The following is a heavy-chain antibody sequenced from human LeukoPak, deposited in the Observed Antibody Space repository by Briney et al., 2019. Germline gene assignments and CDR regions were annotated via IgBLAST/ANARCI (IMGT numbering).Heavy chain of an antibody. CDR2: INSNSGGT. J-gene: IGHJ4*02. CDR3: ASGGIVWLNLDY. CDR1: GYTFTGSY. D-gene: IGHD5-12*01. V-gene: IGHV1-2*02. Sequence: ASVKVSCKASGYTFTGSYIHWVRQAPGQGLEWMGWINSNSGGTNYAQKFQGRVTMTRDTSITTAYMELSRLTSDDTAVYYCASGGIVWLNLDYWGQGTLVTVSS.